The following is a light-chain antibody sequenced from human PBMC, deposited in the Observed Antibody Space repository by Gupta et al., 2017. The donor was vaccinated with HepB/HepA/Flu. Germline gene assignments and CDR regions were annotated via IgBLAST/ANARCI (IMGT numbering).Light chain of an antibody. CDR2: KDS. Sequence: SYELPQPPSVSVSPGQTARITCSGDALPKQYAYWYQQKQGQAPVLVIYKDSERPSGIPERFSGSSSGTTVTLTISGVQAEDEADYYGQSADSSCTYDVVFGGGTKLTVL. CDR3: QSADSSCTYDVV. CDR1: ALPKQY. J-gene: IGLJ2*01. V-gene: IGLV3-25*03.